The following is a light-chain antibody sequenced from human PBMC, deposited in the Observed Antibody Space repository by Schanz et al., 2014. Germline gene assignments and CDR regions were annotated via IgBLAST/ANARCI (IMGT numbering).Light chain of an antibody. J-gene: IGKJ4*01. CDR2: DAS. CDR3: QQYGSSLT. V-gene: IGKV3-20*01. CDR1: QSVGSQ. Sequence: EIVLTQSPGTLSLSPGERAILSCRASQSVGSQLAWYQQKPGQAPRLLIYDASNRATGIPARFTGSGSGTDFTLIITSLEPEDFAVYYCQQYGSSLTFGGGTKVEIK.